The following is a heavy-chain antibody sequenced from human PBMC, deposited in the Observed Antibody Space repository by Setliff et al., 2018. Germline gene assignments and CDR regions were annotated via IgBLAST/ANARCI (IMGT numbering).Heavy chain of an antibody. Sequence: SETLSLTCSVSVDLILDHWWTWIRQPAGKGLEWIGQVYSDGNTKYNPSLSNRVTISVDRSSNQFSLELSSVNAADTAVYYCARAREGGFLEWAPFDFWGRGMQVNVSS. V-gene: IGHV4-4*07. CDR1: VDLILDHW. D-gene: IGHD3-3*01. J-gene: IGHJ4*01. CDR3: ARAREGGFLEWAPFDF. CDR2: VYSDGNT.